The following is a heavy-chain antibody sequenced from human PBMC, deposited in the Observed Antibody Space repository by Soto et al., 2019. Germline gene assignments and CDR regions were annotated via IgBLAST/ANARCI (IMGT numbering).Heavy chain of an antibody. V-gene: IGHV1-46*01. CDR1: GYTFTSYY. D-gene: IGHD1-26*01. CDR3: AGVGGGGAVTFDY. Sequence: QVQLVQSGAEVKKPGASVKVSCKASGYTFTSYYMHWVRQAPGQGLEWMGIINPSGGSTSYAQKFRGKVTIARDPARGYVYMELSSLRSEETAVYYCAGVGGGGAVTFDYWGQGTLVTVSS. J-gene: IGHJ4*02. CDR2: INPSGGST.